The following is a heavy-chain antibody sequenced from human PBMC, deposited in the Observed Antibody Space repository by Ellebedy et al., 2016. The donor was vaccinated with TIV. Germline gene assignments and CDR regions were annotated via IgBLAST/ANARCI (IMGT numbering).Heavy chain of an antibody. J-gene: IGHJ4*02. Sequence: SETLSLTXAVSSGSISTGDFAWSWIRLPPGKGLEFIGYIHHSGSTYYNPSLKTRVFMSDGRSKNQFSLKLNSVTAADTAVYYCARVVSFSYFDAWGQGTLVAVSS. V-gene: IGHV4-30-2*01. CDR1: SGSISTGDFA. CDR2: IHHSGST. CDR3: ARVVSFSYFDA. D-gene: IGHD6-6*01.